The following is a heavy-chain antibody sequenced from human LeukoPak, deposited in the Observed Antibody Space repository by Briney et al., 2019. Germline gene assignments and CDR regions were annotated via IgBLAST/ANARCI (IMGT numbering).Heavy chain of an antibody. Sequence: GGSLRLSCAASGSTFTSYAMHWVRQAPGKGLEWVAVISFDGTNKYYADSVKGRFTISRDNSKNTLYLQMNSLRAEDTAVYYCARGYCSGGSCNYYYGMDVWGQGTTVTVSS. J-gene: IGHJ6*02. CDR2: ISFDGTNK. CDR1: GSTFTSYA. D-gene: IGHD2-15*01. CDR3: ARGYCSGGSCNYYYGMDV. V-gene: IGHV3-30*04.